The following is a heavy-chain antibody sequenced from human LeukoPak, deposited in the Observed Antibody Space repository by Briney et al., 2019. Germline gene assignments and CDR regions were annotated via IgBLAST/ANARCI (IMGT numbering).Heavy chain of an antibody. CDR3: ARGRRWSMYSSSWFDY. V-gene: IGHV4-34*01. Sequence: PSETLSLTCAVYGGSFSGYYWSWIRQPPGKGLEWIGEINHSGSTNYNPSLKSRVTISVDTSKNQSSLKLSSVTAADTAVYYCARGRRWSMYSSSWFDYWGQGTLVTVSS. D-gene: IGHD6-13*01. CDR2: INHSGST. J-gene: IGHJ4*02. CDR1: GGSFSGYY.